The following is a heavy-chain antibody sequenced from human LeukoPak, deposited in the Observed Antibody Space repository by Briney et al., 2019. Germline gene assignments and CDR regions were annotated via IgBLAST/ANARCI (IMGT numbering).Heavy chain of an antibody. J-gene: IGHJ4*02. CDR2: INGDGITT. CDR1: GFTFSTYW. CDR3: ASRPMTTVTTDY. D-gene: IGHD4-17*01. Sequence: GSLRLSCVASGFTFSTYWMHWVRQVPGKGLVWVARINGDGITTTYADSVKGRFTISRDNAKNTVYLQMNSLRAEDTAVYYCASRPMTTVTTDYWGQGTLVTVSS. V-gene: IGHV3-74*01.